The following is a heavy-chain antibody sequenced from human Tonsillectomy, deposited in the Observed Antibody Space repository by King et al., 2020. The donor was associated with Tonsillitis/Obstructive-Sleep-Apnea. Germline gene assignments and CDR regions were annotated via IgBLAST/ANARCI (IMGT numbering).Heavy chain of an antibody. V-gene: IGHV4-34*12. CDR1: GGSFSGHF. D-gene: IGHD5-12*01. Sequence: QVQLQQWGAGLLKPSETLSLSCAVYGGSFSGHFWGWIRQPPGKGLEWIGEIIHTGSTNYNPSLKSRVTISVDTSKSQFSLKLNSVTAADTAVYYCARVGGSGYLFDYWGQGTLVIVSS. J-gene: IGHJ4*02. CDR3: ARVGGSGYLFDY. CDR2: IIHTGST.